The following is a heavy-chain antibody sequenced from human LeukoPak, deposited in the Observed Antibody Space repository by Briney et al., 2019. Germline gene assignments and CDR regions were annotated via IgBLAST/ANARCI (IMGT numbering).Heavy chain of an antibody. Sequence: GGSLRLSCAASGFTFSSYGMHWVRQAPGKGLEWVAVISYDGSNKYYADSVKGRFTISRDNSKNTLYLQMNSLRAEDTAVYYCAKEGRRGITMVRGVMQGNNWFDPWGQGTLVTVSS. V-gene: IGHV3-30*18. CDR1: GFTFSSYG. D-gene: IGHD3-10*01. CDR3: AKEGRRGITMVRGVMQGNNWFDP. J-gene: IGHJ5*02. CDR2: ISYDGSNK.